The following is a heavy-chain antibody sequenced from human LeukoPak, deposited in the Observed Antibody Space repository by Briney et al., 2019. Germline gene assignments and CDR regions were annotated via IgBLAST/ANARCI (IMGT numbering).Heavy chain of an antibody. V-gene: IGHV4-4*07. CDR2: VSYSGAA. CDR3: ARDAHYAYSSLEY. J-gene: IGHJ4*02. Sequence: PSETLSLTCTVSGGSISSYYWSWIRQPAGKGLEWIGLVSYSGAANYNPSLKSRVTISVDTSNNQFSLKLSSVTAADTAVYYCARDAHYAYSSLEYWGQGTLVTVSS. D-gene: IGHD6-13*01. CDR1: GGSISSYY.